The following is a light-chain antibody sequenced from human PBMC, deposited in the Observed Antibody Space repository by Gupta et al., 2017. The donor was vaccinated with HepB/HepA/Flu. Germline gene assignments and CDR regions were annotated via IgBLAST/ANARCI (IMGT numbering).Light chain of an antibody. J-gene: IGLJ2*01. Sequence: QSVLTQPPSASGTPGQRVTISCSGSSSNIEAYYVYWYQHLPGTAPKLLIYRNNQRPSGVPDRFSGSKSGASASLAISGLRSDDEAGYYCVVWDDRLSGVFFGGGTKLTVL. V-gene: IGLV1-47*01. CDR2: RNN. CDR1: SSNIEAYY. CDR3: VVWDDRLSGVF.